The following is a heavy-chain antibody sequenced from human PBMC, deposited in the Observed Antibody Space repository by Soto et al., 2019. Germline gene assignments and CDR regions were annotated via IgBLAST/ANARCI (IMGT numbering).Heavy chain of an antibody. Sequence: PSETLSLTCAVYGGSFSGYYWSWIRQPPGKGLEWIGEINHSGSTNYNPSLKSRVTISVDTSKNQFSLKLSSVTAADTAVYYCARRRDGYNYVFDYWGQEPSSPAP. V-gene: IGHV4-34*01. CDR3: ARRRDGYNYVFDY. CDR1: GGSFSGYY. J-gene: IGHJ4*01. D-gene: IGHD5-12*01. CDR2: INHSGST.